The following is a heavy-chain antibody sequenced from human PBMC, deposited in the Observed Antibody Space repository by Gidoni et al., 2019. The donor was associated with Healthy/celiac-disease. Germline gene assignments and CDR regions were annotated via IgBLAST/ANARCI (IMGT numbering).Heavy chain of an antibody. CDR2: ISAYSTNT. J-gene: IGHJ3*02. V-gene: IGHV1-18*01. CDR3: ARAGHSSNWYGKTDPFDI. Sequence: QVQLVQSEAEVKKPGASVKVSCKASGYTFSNYGISWVRQAPGQGLEWMGWISAYSTNTNYAQKIQGRVTMTTDTSTSTAYMELRSLRSDDTAVYYCARAGHSSNWYGKTDPFDIWGQGTMVTVSS. CDR1: GYTFSNYG. D-gene: IGHD6-13*01.